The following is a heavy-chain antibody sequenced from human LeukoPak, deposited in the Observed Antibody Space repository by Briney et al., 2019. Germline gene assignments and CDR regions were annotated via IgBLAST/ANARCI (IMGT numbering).Heavy chain of an antibody. CDR1: GYTFTSYA. Sequence: ASVKVSCKASGYTFTSYAMHWVRQAPGQRLEWMGWINAGNGNTKYSQKFQGRVTITRDTSASTAYMELSSLRSEDTAVYYCARVVVGATPDAFDIWGQGTMVTVSS. CDR2: INAGNGNT. V-gene: IGHV1-3*01. J-gene: IGHJ3*02. D-gene: IGHD1-26*01. CDR3: ARVVVGATPDAFDI.